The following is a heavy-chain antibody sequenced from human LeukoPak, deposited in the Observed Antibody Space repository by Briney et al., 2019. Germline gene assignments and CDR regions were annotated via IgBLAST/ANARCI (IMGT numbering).Heavy chain of an antibody. CDR1: GFTFSIYG. CDR3: AKPGDDYGDSGYFDY. V-gene: IGHV3-33*06. D-gene: IGHD4-17*01. CDR2: ILYDGSNK. J-gene: IGHJ4*02. Sequence: GGSLRLSCAASGFTFSIYGMHWVRQAPGKGLEWVAVILYDGSNKYYADPVKGRFTFSRDNSKNTLYLQMNSLRAEDMAVYYCAKPGDDYGDSGYFDYWGQGTLVTVSS.